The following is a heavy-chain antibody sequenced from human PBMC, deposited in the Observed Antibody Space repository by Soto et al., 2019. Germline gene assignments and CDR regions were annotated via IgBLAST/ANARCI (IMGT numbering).Heavy chain of an antibody. CDR3: ARGRSYGFPFDY. CDR1: GYTFTSYD. J-gene: IGHJ4*02. V-gene: IGHV1-8*01. Sequence: QVQLVQSGAEVKKPGASVKVSCKASGYTFTSYDINWVRQATGQGLEWMGWMNPNSGNTGFAQKFKGRVAMTRNPSISTAYMELSSLRSEDTAVYYCARGRSYGFPFDYWGQGTPVTVSS. CDR2: MNPNSGNT. D-gene: IGHD5-18*01.